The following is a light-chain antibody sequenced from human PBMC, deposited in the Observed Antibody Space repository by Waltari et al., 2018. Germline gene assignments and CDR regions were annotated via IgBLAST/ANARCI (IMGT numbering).Light chain of an antibody. Sequence: EILLTQSPVPLSVSPGKRSPLSCKASTSFRSYLAWYHQKPGQAPSLLIYDASNRASGIPASFSGSGSGTYFTLTISNVEPEDFAVYYWQQRHDWPLNFGGGTKLEIK. CDR1: TSFRSY. V-gene: IGKV3-11*01. CDR3: QQRHDWPLN. J-gene: IGKJ4*01. CDR2: DAS.